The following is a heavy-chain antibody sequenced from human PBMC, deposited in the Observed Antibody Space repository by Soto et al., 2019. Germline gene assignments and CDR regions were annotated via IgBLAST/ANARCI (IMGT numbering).Heavy chain of an antibody. CDR1: GGSINSYY. V-gene: IGHV4-59*01. D-gene: IGHD1-26*01. CDR2: IDYSGRT. Sequence: QVQLQESGPGLVKVSETLSLTCTVSGGSINSYYWSWIRQPPGKGLEWVADIDYSGRTNYNPSLKSRLTISVDTSKEQLSLKVRSVTAADPAVYYCAREIRLVGVTGWFDPWGQGTLVTVSS. CDR3: AREIRLVGVTGWFDP. J-gene: IGHJ5*02.